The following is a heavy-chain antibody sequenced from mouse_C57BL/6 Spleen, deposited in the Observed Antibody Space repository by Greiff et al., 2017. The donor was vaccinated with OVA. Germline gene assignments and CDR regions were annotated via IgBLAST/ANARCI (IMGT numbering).Heavy chain of an antibody. Sequence: QVQLKQPGAELVKPGASVKLSCKASGYTFTSYWMHWVKQRPGQGLEWIGMIHPNSGSTNYNEKFKSKATLTVDKSSSTAYMQLSSLTSEDSAVYYCARSFITTVVATGYFDVWGTGTTVTVSS. J-gene: IGHJ1*03. CDR1: GYTFTSYW. V-gene: IGHV1-64*01. CDR2: IHPNSGST. CDR3: ARSFITTVVATGYFDV. D-gene: IGHD1-1*01.